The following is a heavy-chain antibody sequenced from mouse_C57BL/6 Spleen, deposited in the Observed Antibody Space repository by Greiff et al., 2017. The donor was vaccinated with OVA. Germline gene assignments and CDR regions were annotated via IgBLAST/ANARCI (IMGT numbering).Heavy chain of an antibody. V-gene: IGHV1-72*01. J-gene: IGHJ4*01. Sequence: QVQLKQPGAELVKPGASVKQSCKASGYTFTSYWMHWVKQRPGRGLEWIGRIDPNSGGTKYNEKFKSKATLTVDKPSSTAYMQLSSLTSEDSAVYYCARSTYDYDRYYAMDYWGQGTSVTVSS. CDR1: GYTFTSYW. CDR2: IDPNSGGT. D-gene: IGHD2-4*01. CDR3: ARSTYDYDRYYAMDY.